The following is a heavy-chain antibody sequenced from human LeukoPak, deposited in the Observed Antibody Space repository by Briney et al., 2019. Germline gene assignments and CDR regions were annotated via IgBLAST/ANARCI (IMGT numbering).Heavy chain of an antibody. CDR3: ARDTPGYSSSWYGMDV. Sequence: PGGSLRLSCAASGFTFSDYYMSWIRQAPGKGLEWVSYISSSGSTIYYADSVKGRFTISRDNAKNSLYLQMNSLRAEDTAVYYCARDTPGYSSSWYGMDVWGQGTTVTVSS. CDR1: GFTFSDYY. D-gene: IGHD6-13*01. CDR2: ISSSGSTI. J-gene: IGHJ6*02. V-gene: IGHV3-11*01.